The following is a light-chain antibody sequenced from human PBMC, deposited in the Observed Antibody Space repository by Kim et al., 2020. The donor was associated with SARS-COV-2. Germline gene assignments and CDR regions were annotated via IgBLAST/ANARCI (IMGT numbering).Light chain of an antibody. CDR3: PVWDSSSDHPV. Sequence: APRNTARITCGGNNIGSKSVHWYQQQPGQAPVLVIYYDSDRPSGVPERFSGSNSGNTATLTISRVEAGDEADYYCPVWDSSSDHPVFGGGTQLTVL. CDR2: YDS. V-gene: IGLV3-21*04. J-gene: IGLJ3*02. CDR1: NIGSKS.